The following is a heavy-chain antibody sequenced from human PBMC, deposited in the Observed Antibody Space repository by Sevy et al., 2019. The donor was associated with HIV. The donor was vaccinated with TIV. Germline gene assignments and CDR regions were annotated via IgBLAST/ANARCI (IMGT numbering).Heavy chain of an antibody. J-gene: IGHJ4*02. CDR2: IWYDRSTK. V-gene: IGHV3-33*01. CDR3: ARAGGSSSSAPDY. CDR1: GFTFSSYG. Sequence: GGSLRLSCAASGFTFSSYGMHWVRQAPGKGLEWVAVIWYDRSTKYYADSVKGRFTISRDNSKNTLYLQMNSLRAEDTAVYYCARAGGSSSSAPDYWGQGTLVTVSS. D-gene: IGHD6-13*01.